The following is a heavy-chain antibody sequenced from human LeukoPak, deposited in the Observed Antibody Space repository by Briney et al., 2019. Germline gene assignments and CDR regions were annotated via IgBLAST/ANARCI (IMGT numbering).Heavy chain of an antibody. CDR1: GFTFTSSA. J-gene: IGHJ5*02. V-gene: IGHV1-58*02. D-gene: IGHD2-15*01. CDR3: AASYCSGGSCYSGWFDP. Sequence: SVKVSCKASGFTFTSSAMQWVRQARGQRLEWIGWIVVGSGNTNYAQKFQERVTITRDMSTSTAYMELSSLRSEDTAVYYCAASYCSGGSCYSGWFDPWGQGTLVTVSS. CDR2: IVVGSGNT.